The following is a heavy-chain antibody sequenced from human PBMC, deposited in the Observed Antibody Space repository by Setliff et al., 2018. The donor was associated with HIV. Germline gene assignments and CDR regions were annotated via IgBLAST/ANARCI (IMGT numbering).Heavy chain of an antibody. CDR2: INPNSGGT. D-gene: IGHD4-17*01. J-gene: IGHJ4*02. Sequence: PGESLKISCTGFGYSFSSYWIGWVRQAPGQGLEWMGWINPNSGGTNYAQKFQGRVTMTRDTSISTAYMELSRLRSDDTAVYYCARTPTTWASRFDYWGQGTLVTVSS. CDR3: ARTPTTWASRFDY. V-gene: IGHV1-2*02. CDR1: GYSFSSYW.